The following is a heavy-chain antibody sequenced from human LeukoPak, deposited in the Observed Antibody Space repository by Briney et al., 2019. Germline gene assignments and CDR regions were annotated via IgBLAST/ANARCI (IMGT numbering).Heavy chain of an antibody. J-gene: IGHJ3*02. Sequence: PSETLSLTCAVYGGSFSGYYWSWIRQPPGKGLEWIGSIHYSGSAYYNASLKSRVTISVDTSKNQYSLKLSSVSAADTAVFYCARGLYSSSWSAFDIWGQGTMLTVSS. CDR3: ARGLYSSSWSAFDI. V-gene: IGHV4-34*01. CDR2: IHYSGSA. CDR1: GGSFSGYY. D-gene: IGHD6-13*01.